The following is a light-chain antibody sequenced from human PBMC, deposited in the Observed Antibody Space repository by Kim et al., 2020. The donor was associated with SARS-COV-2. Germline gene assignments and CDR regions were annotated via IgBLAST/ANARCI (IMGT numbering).Light chain of an antibody. CDR1: QSVGIS. J-gene: IGKJ4*01. V-gene: IGKV3-15*01. Sequence: CPGERVTLYCRASQSVGISLAWYQQKPGQAPRLLIYGVSRRATDIPDRFSGSGSATEFTLNISSLKSEDFGIYYCQQYNNWPPGVSLGGGTKLE. CDR3: QQYNNWPPGVS. CDR2: GVS.